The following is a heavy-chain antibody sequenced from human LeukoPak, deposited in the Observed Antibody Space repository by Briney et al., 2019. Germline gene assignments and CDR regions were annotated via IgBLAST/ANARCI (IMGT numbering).Heavy chain of an antibody. J-gene: IGHJ4*02. CDR3: ARGTVCGSGGKCSGSWYYDY. D-gene: IGHD6-13*01. CDR2: MNPNSGNT. CDR1: GYTFTSYD. V-gene: IGHV1-8*01. Sequence: ASVKVSCKASGYTFTSYDINWVRQATGQGLEWMGWMNPNSGNTGYAQKFQGRVTMTRNTSISTAYMELSSLRSEDTAVYYCARGTVCGSGGKCSGSWYYDYWGQGTLVTVSS.